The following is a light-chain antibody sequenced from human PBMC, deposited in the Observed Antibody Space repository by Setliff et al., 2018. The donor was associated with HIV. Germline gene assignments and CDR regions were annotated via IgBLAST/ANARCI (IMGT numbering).Light chain of an antibody. CDR3: SSYTGSNTYI. CDR2: DVS. J-gene: IGLJ1*01. Sequence: QSVLAQPASVSGSPGQSITISCTGTSSDVGDYNYVSWSQQHPGKAPKLMIYDVSKRPSGVSNRFSGAKSGNTASLTISGLQAEDEADYYCSSYTGSNTYIFGSGTKATVL. V-gene: IGLV2-14*01. CDR1: SSDVGDYNY.